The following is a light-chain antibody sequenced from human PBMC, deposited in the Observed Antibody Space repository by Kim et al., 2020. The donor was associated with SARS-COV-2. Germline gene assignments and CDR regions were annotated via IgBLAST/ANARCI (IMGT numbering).Light chain of an antibody. CDR2: GAS. CDR1: QDINLS. J-gene: IGKJ4*01. CDR3: QQANSFPLT. V-gene: IGKV1-12*01. Sequence: AVVGDRVTITCRASQDINLSLAWYQQRPGKAPRLLIYGASFLQTGVPSRFSGSASGPEFTLTINTLQPEDFGTYYCQQANSFPLTFGGGTKVDIK.